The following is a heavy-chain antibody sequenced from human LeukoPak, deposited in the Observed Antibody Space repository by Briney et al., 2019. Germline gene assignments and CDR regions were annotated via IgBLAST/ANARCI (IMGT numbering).Heavy chain of an antibody. CDR1: GLTFSDSW. Sequence: GGSLRLSCAASGLTFSDSWMSWVRQTPGKGLEWVSSISRSSSYIYYADSAKGRFTISRDNAKNSLYLQMNSLRAEDTAVYYCARELRQYSYGAPFDYWGQGTLVTVSS. CDR3: ARELRQYSYGAPFDY. CDR2: ISRSSSYI. J-gene: IGHJ4*02. V-gene: IGHV3-21*01. D-gene: IGHD5-18*01.